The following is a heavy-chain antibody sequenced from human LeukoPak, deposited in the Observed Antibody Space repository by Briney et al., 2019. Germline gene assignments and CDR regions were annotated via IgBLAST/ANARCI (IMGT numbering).Heavy chain of an antibody. CDR1: GFTFTSYS. D-gene: IGHD2-15*01. V-gene: IGHV3-21*06. CDR3: ARAYSPPWISSSYAFDI. CDR2: ITSTSKYI. Sequence: GGSLRLSCAASGFTFTSYSMNWVRQAPGKGLEWVSSITSTSKYIDYADSPKGRFTISRDNAKNSLFLQMNSLRAEDTAVYFCARAYSPPWISSSYAFDIWGQGTMVTVSS. J-gene: IGHJ3*02.